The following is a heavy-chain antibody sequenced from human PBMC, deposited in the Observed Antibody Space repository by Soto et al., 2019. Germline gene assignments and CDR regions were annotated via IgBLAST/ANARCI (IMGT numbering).Heavy chain of an antibody. CDR3: ARERTYSGSLRRWFDP. V-gene: IGHV3-33*01. CDR2: IWYDGSNK. D-gene: IGHD1-26*01. J-gene: IGHJ5*02. CDR1: GFTFSSYG. Sequence: GGSLRLSCAASGFTFSSYGMHWVRQAPGKGLEWVAVIWYDGSNKYYADSVKGRFTISRDNSKNTLYLQMNSLRAEDTAVYYCARERTYSGSLRRWFDPWGQGTLVTVSS.